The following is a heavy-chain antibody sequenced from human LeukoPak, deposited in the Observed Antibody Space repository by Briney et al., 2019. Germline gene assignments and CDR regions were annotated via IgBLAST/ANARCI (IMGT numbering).Heavy chain of an antibody. Sequence: SETLSLTCTVSGGSINSYYWSWIRQPPGKGLEWIGYIYYSGSTNYNPSLKSRVTISVDTSKNQFSLKLSSVTAADTAVYHCARAMRSSWINFDYWGQGTLVTVSS. CDR3: ARAMRSSWINFDY. V-gene: IGHV4-59*01. D-gene: IGHD6-13*01. CDR1: GGSINSYY. J-gene: IGHJ4*02. CDR2: IYYSGST.